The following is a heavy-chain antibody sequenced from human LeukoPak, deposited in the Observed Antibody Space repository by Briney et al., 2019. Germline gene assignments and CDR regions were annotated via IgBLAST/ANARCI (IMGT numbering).Heavy chain of an antibody. D-gene: IGHD6-25*01. V-gene: IGHV1-69*13. J-gene: IGHJ4*02. CDR2: IIPIFGTA. CDR3: AREAPYSSDDY. CDR1: GGTFSSYV. Sequence: ASVKVSCKASGGTFSSYVISWVRQAPGQGLEWMGGIIPIFGTANYAQKFQGRVTITADESTSTAYMELSSLKSDDTAVYYCAREAPYSSDDYWGQGTPVTVSS.